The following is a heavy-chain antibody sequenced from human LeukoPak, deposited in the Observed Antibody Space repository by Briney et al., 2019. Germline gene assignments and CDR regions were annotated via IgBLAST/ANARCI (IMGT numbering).Heavy chain of an antibody. Sequence: SETLSLPCTVSGGPISSSSYYWWWIRQPPAKGLEWIGSIYYSGSTYYNPSLKSRVTISVDTSKNQFSLKLSSVTAADTAVYYCARYSSSWYGFDYWGQGTLVTVSS. J-gene: IGHJ4*02. V-gene: IGHV4-39*01. D-gene: IGHD6-13*01. CDR1: GGPISSSSYY. CDR3: ARYSSSWYGFDY. CDR2: IYYSGST.